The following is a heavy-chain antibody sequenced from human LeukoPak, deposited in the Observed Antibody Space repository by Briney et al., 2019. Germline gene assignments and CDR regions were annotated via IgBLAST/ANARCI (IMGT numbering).Heavy chain of an antibody. V-gene: IGHV3-7*01. CDR2: IKQDGSEK. J-gene: IGHJ5*02. CDR1: GFTFSSYW. CDR3: ARDLPLPLRYLNWFDP. D-gene: IGHD3-9*01. Sequence: PGGSLRLSCAASGFTFSSYWMSWVRQAPGKGLEWVANIKQDGSEKYYVDSVKGRFTISRDNAKNSLYLQMNSLRAEDTAVYYCARDLPLPLRYLNWFDPWGQGTLVTVSS.